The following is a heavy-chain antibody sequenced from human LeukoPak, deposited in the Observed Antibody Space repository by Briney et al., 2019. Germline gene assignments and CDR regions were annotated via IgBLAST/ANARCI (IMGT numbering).Heavy chain of an antibody. V-gene: IGHV3-30*04. CDR3: ARVDGMDV. CDR2: ISSDENNK. CDR1: GFTFSNYP. Sequence: GRSLRLSCATSGFTFSNYPMHWVRQAPGKGLEWVADISSDENNKDYADSVKGRFTISRDNSKNTLYLQMNSLRVEDTAVYFCARVDGMDVWGQGTTVTVSS. J-gene: IGHJ6*02.